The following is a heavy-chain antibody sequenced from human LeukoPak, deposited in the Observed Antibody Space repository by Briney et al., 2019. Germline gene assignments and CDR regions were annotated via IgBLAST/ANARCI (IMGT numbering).Heavy chain of an antibody. D-gene: IGHD6-25*01. CDR3: ARVGRGGPSIAAGDPI. CDR1: GGSIRSYY. Sequence: SETLSLTCTVSGGSIRSYYWSWIRQPPGKGLEWIGYIYYSGSTNYNPSLKSRVTISVDTSKNQFSLKLSSVTAADTAVYYCARVGRGGPSIAAGDPIWGQGTMVTVSS. CDR2: IYYSGST. J-gene: IGHJ3*02. V-gene: IGHV4-59*01.